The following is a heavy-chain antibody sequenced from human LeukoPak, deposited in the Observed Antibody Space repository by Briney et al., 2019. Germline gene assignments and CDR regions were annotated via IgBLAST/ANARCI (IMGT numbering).Heavy chain of an antibody. D-gene: IGHD2-2*02. J-gene: IGHJ4*02. Sequence: ASVKISCKASGYTFTGYYLHWVRRAPGQGLEWMGWINPHSGGTNYAQKFQGRVTMTRDTSISTAYMELSRLRSDDTAVYYCARAGIVVVPAAIGYYWGQGTLVTVSS. CDR2: INPHSGGT. V-gene: IGHV1-2*02. CDR1: GYTFTGYY. CDR3: ARAGIVVVPAAIGYY.